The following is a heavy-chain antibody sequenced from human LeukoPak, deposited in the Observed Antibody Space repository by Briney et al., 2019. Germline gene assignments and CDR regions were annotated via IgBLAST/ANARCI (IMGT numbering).Heavy chain of an antibody. CDR1: GITLSNYG. CDR2: ISDRGSRT. CDR3: AKNPGSGNYLPIDY. V-gene: IGHV3-23*01. D-gene: IGHD1-26*01. Sequence: PGGSLRLSCAVSGITLSNYGMSWVRQAPGKGLEWVAGISDRGSRTNYADSVKGRFTISTDHPKNTLYLQMNSLRAEDTAVYYCAKNPGSGNYLPIDYWGQGTLVTVSS. J-gene: IGHJ4*02.